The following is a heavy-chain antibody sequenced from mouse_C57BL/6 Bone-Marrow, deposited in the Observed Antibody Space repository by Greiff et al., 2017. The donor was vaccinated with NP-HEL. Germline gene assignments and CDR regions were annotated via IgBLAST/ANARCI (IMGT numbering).Heavy chain of an antibody. V-gene: IGHV1-19*01. CDR3: ARRGSYIPDWFAY. CDR1: GYTFTDYY. CDR2: INPYNGGT. J-gene: IGHJ3*01. D-gene: IGHD1-1*02. Sequence: EVQLQQSGPVLVKPGASVKMSCKASGYTFTDYYMNWVKQSHGKSLEWIGVINPYNGGTSYNQKFKGKATLTVDKSSSTAYMELNSLTSEDSAVYYCARRGSYIPDWFAYWGQGTLVTVSA.